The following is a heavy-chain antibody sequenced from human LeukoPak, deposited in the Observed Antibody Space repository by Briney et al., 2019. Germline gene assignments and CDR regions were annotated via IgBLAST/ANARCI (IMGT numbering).Heavy chain of an antibody. CDR2: ISYAGTSE. Sequence: GGSLRLSCAASGFTFSTNLIHWVRQAPGKGLEWVALISYAGTSEYYADSVEGRFTISRDNSKNTLYLQMSSLRAEDTAVYYCARGSENYYYMDVWGKGTTVTVSS. CDR3: ARGSENYYYMDV. D-gene: IGHD1-14*01. J-gene: IGHJ6*03. V-gene: IGHV3-30*04. CDR1: GFTFSTNL.